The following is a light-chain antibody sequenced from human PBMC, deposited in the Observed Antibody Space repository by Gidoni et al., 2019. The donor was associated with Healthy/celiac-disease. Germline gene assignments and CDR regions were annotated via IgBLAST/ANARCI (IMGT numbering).Light chain of an antibody. Sequence: ELVLTQSPATLSLSPGERATLSCRASQSISSYLDWYQQQPGQAPRLLIYDASNRATGIPARFSGSGSGTDFTLTISSLGPEDFAVYYCQQRSNWSSSTFGGGTKVEIK. CDR3: QQRSNWSSST. J-gene: IGKJ4*01. CDR2: DAS. CDR1: QSISSY. V-gene: IGKV3-11*01.